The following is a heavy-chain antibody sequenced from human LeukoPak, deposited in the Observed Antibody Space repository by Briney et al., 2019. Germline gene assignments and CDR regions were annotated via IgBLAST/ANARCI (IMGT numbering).Heavy chain of an antibody. J-gene: IGHJ4*02. D-gene: IGHD3-3*01. CDR1: GFTFSSYA. CDR3: VRDQFFSFDY. Sequence: GGSLRLSCAASGFTFSSYAMSWVRQAPGKGLEWVSSISNSGGRTFYTDSVKGRFTISRDNAKNSLYLQMSSLRDGDTAVYYCVRDQFFSFDYWGQGTLVTVSS. V-gene: IGHV3-23*01. CDR2: ISNSGGRT.